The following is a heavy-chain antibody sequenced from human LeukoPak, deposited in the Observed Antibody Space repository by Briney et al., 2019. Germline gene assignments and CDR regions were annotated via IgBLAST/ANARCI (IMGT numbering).Heavy chain of an antibody. Sequence: GGSLRLSCAASGFTSSSYWMHWVRQAPGKGLVWVSRINSDGSSTSYADSVKGRFTISRDNAKNTLYLQMNSLRAEDTAVYYCANEGASSGWDYWGQGTLVTVSS. CDR2: INSDGSST. J-gene: IGHJ4*02. D-gene: IGHD3-22*01. CDR3: ANEGASSGWDY. V-gene: IGHV3-74*01. CDR1: GFTSSSYW.